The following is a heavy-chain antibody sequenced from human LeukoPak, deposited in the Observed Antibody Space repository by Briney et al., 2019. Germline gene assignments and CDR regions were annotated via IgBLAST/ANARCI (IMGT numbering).Heavy chain of an antibody. J-gene: IGHJ4*02. V-gene: IGHV1-69*13. Sequence: ASVKVSCKASGGTFSSYAISWVRQAPGQALEWMGGIIPIFGTANYAQKFQGRVTITADESTSTAYMELSSLRSEDTAVYYCARGPSGWSFDYWGQGTLVTVSS. CDR2: IIPIFGTA. D-gene: IGHD6-19*01. CDR1: GGTFSSYA. CDR3: ARGPSGWSFDY.